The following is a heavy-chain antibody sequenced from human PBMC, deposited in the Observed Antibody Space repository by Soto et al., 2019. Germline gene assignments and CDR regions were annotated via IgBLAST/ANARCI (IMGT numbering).Heavy chain of an antibody. CDR3: ARVYGDSIDY. CDR1: GGSISSYY. D-gene: IGHD4-17*01. CDR2: IYYSGST. V-gene: IGHV4-59*01. J-gene: IGHJ4*02. Sequence: SETLSLTCTVSGGSISSYYWSWIRQPPGKGLEWIGYIYYSGSTNYNPSLKSRVTISVDTSKNQFSLKLSSVTAADTAVYYCARVYGDSIDYWGQGTLVTVSS.